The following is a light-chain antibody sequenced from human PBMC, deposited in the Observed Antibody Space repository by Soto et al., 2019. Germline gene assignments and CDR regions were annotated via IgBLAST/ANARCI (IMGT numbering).Light chain of an antibody. CDR1: QKISNKY. J-gene: IGKJ2*02. CDR2: GAS. Sequence: EIVLTQSPAILSLSPGERATLSCRASQKISNKYLAWYQQKPGQAPRLLIHGASNRATGLPDRFSGSGSGTDFTLTISSLEPEDFAVYYCQQRSNWRTFGQGTKVDIK. CDR3: QQRSNWRT. V-gene: IGKV3D-20*02.